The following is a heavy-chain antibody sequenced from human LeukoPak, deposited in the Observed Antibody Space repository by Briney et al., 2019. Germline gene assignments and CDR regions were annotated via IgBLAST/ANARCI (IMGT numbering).Heavy chain of an antibody. V-gene: IGHV3-73*01. CDR3: MGGSSLIN. CDR2: IRSGVDGYAT. CDR1: GFTFSGSA. J-gene: IGHJ3*01. Sequence: GGSQKLLCAASGFTFSGSAVHWVRQASGKGLEWVGRIRSGVDGYATAYAESVEGRFTISRDDSKNTAYLQMNSLETEDTAVYYCMGGSSLINWGQGTKVTVSS. D-gene: IGHD1-26*01.